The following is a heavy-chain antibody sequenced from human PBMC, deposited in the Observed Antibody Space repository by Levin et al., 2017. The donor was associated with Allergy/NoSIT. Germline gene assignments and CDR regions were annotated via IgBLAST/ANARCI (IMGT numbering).Heavy chain of an antibody. CDR1: GFTFSSYW. Sequence: GESLKISCAASGFTFSSYWMSWVRQAPGKGLEWVANIKQDGSEKYYVDSVKGRFAISRDNAKNSLYLQMNSLRAEDTAVYYCARVDAHAFDIWGQGTMVTVSS. D-gene: IGHD3/OR15-3a*01. CDR3: ARVDAHAFDI. J-gene: IGHJ3*02. V-gene: IGHV3-7*01. CDR2: IKQDGSEK.